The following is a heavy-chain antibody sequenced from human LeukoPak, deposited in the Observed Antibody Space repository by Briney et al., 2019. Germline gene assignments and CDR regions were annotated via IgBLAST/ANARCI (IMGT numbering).Heavy chain of an antibody. CDR1: GFAFSSYA. CDR2: IKQDGSEK. D-gene: IGHD4-11*01. J-gene: IGHJ4*02. CDR3: AREPPTNRDSSNYGN. Sequence: GGSLRLSCAASGFAFSSYAMTWVRQAPGKGLEWVASIKQDGSEKYYVDSVKSRFTISRDNTRNSLYLRMDSLRAEDTAVYYCAREPPTNRDSSNYGNWGQGTLVTVSS. V-gene: IGHV3-7*01.